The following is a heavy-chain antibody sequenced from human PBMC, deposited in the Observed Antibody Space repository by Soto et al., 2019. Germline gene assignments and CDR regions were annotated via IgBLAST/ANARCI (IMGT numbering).Heavy chain of an antibody. CDR3: SKDPYGGSNHVDF. D-gene: IGHD5-12*01. V-gene: IGHV3-23*01. Sequence: EVQLLESGGGVIQPGGSLRLSCVTSGFTFSNYGMNWVRQAPVKGLEWVSVIKDSGGGTDYADSVKGRFTISRDISKNTLYLQLSSLRADDTAVYYCSKDPYGGSNHVDFWGQGTLGAVSS. J-gene: IGHJ4*02. CDR2: IKDSGGGT. CDR1: GFTFSNYG.